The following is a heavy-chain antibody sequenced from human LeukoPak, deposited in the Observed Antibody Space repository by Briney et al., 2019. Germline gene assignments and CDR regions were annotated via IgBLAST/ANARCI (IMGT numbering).Heavy chain of an antibody. CDR2: IAYDGSNT. CDR3: AKGGEYYYGMDV. V-gene: IGHV3-30*18. Sequence: GGSLSLSCAASGFTFRSYGMHWVRQAPGKGLEWVAVIAYDGSNTYYADSVKGRFTISSDNAKNTLYLQMTSLRAEDSAVYYCAKGGEYYYGMDVWGQGTTVTVSS. J-gene: IGHJ6*02. D-gene: IGHD3-10*01. CDR1: GFTFRSYG.